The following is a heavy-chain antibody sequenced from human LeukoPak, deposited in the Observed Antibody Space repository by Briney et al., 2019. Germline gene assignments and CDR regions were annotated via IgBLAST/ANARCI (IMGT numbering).Heavy chain of an antibody. CDR1: GFTFSSYA. J-gene: IGHJ4*02. CDR2: ISSNGGST. V-gene: IGHV3-64D*06. D-gene: IGHD5-18*01. CDR3: VKDRVYSYGYDYFDY. Sequence: PGGSLRLSCSASGFTFSSYAMHWVRQAPGKGLEYVSAISSNGGSTYYADSVKGRFTISRDNSKSTLYLQMSSLRAEDTAVYYCVKDRVYSYGYDYFDYWGQGTLVTVSS.